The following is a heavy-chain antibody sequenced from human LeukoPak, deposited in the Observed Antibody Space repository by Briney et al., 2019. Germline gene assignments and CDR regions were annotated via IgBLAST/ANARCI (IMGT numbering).Heavy chain of an antibody. CDR2: ISAYNGNT. CDR1: GYTFTSYG. Sequence: ASVKVSCKASGYTFTSYGISWVRQAPGQGLEWMGWISAYNGNTNYAQKLQGRVTMTTDKSTSTTYMELRSLRSDDTAVYYCAATTLDYGLPLPLDYWGQGTLVTVSS. D-gene: IGHD4-17*01. CDR3: AATTLDYGLPLPLDY. J-gene: IGHJ4*02. V-gene: IGHV1-18*01.